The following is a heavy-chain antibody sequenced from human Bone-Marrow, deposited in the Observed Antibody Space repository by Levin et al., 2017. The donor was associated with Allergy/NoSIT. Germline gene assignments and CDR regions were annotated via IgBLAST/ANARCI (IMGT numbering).Heavy chain of an antibody. D-gene: IGHD3-16*02. J-gene: IGHJ6*03. CDR2: ISGRSSTI. CDR3: AADRGGYQYYFLDV. CDR1: GITFSDYS. Sequence: GESLKISCAASGITFSDYSMNWVRQAPGKGLEWISYISGRSSTIYYADSVKGRFTISRDNGKNSLFLQMNSLRVEDAAVYYCAADRGGYQYYFLDVWGKGTTVTVCS. V-gene: IGHV3-48*01.